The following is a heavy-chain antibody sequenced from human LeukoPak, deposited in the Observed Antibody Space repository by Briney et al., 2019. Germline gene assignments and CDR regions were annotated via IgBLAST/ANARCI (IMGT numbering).Heavy chain of an antibody. Sequence: ASVKVSCKASGYTFTSYYMHWVRQARGQGLEWMGIINPSGGSTSYAQKFQGRVTMTRDTSTSTVYMELSSLRSEDTAVYYCAREEGSGKGLDYWGQGTLVTVSS. D-gene: IGHD3-3*01. CDR1: GYTFTSYY. V-gene: IGHV1-46*01. CDR2: INPSGGST. J-gene: IGHJ4*02. CDR3: AREEGSGKGLDY.